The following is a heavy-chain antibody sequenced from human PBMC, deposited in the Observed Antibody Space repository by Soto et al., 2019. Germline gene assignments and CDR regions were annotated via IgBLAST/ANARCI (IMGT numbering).Heavy chain of an antibody. CDR3: ATVVFGESTH. CDR1: GGSISSISYY. V-gene: IGHV4-39*01. D-gene: IGHD3-10*02. J-gene: IGHJ1*01. Sequence: QLQLQESGPGLVQPSETLSLTCTVSGGSISSISYYWGWILQPPGKGLEWIGSIYYSGSTYYNPSLKSRVTISVDTSQNTCSLKLSSVTAADTAVYYCATVVFGESTHWGQGPLVTVSS. CDR2: IYYSGST.